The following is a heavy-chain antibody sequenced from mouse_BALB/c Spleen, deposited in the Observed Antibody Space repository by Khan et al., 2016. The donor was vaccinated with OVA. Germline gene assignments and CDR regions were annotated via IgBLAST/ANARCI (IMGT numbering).Heavy chain of an antibody. J-gene: IGHJ4*01. V-gene: IGHV9-3-1*01. CDR2: INTYTGEP. Sequence: QIQLVQSGPELKKPGETVKISCKASGYTFTNYGINWVKQSPGKALKWMGWINTYTGEPTYADDFKGRFAFSLETSASTAYLQINNLKNEDTATYFCARPPYFSYTLDHWGQGTPVTVSS. CDR1: GYTFTNYG. D-gene: IGHD2-10*01. CDR3: ARPPYFSYTLDH.